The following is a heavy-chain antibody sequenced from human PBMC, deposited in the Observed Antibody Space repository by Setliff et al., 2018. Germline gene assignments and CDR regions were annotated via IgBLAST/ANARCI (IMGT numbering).Heavy chain of an antibody. Sequence: PSETLSLTCAVDGGSFSGYYWSWLRQPPGKGLEWIGEINHSGSTNYNPSLKSRVTISVDTSKNQFSLQLSSVTAADTAVYYCAREGGGNSGGFDYWGQGTLVTVSS. J-gene: IGHJ4*02. CDR3: AREGGGNSGGFDY. CDR1: GGSFSGYY. V-gene: IGHV4-34*01. CDR2: INHSGST. D-gene: IGHD2-21*02.